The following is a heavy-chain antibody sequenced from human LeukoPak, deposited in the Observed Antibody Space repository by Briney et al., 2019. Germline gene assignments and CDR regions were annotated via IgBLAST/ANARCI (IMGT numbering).Heavy chain of an antibody. CDR3: ARSPLDIVVEVGYYFDY. V-gene: IGHV1-69*13. J-gene: IGHJ4*02. D-gene: IGHD2-15*01. CDR1: GGTFSSYV. Sequence: SVKVSCKASGGTFSSYVISWVRQAPGQGLEWMGGIIPIFGTANYAQKFQGRVTITADESTSTAYMELSSLRSEDTAVYYCARSPLDIVVEVGYYFDYWGQGTLVTVSS. CDR2: IIPIFGTA.